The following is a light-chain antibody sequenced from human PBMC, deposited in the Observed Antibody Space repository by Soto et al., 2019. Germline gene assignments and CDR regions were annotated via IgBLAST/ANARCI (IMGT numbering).Light chain of an antibody. J-gene: IGKJ1*01. Sequence: DIQMTQSPSSLSASVGDRVTITCRASQRISSYLKWYQQKPGKAPKLLIYAASSLQSGVPSRFSGSGSGTDFTLTISSLQPEDFATYYCQQSYSTPRTFGQGTKVDI. CDR3: QQSYSTPRT. CDR2: AAS. CDR1: QRISSY. V-gene: IGKV1-39*01.